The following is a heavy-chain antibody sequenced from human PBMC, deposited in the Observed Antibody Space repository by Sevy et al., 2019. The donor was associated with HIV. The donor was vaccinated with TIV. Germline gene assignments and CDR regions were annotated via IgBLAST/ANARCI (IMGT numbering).Heavy chain of an antibody. CDR1: GFAFNNFA. CDR3: ATASRGGDGGVSHPSFDS. Sequence: GGSLRLSCAASGFAFNNFAMNWLRQLPGKGLEWVAIISYDGRKNFYADSVKGRFTISRDNSKNVMHLQMNSLRLEDTAVYFCATASRGGDGGVSHPSFDSGGQGTLVTVSS. V-gene: IGHV3-30*04. CDR2: ISYDGRKN. J-gene: IGHJ4*02. D-gene: IGHD3-16*01.